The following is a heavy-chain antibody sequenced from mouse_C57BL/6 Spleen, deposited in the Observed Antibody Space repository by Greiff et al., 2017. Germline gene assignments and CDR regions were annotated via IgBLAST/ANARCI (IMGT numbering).Heavy chain of an antibody. J-gene: IGHJ4*01. V-gene: IGHV3-6*01. D-gene: IGHD2-3*01. CDR1: GYSITSGYY. Sequence: DVKLQESGPGLVKPSQSLSLTCSVTGYSITSGYYWNWIRQFPGNKLEWMGYISYDGSNNYNPSLKNRISITRDTSKNQFFLKLNSVTTEDTATYYCAIYDGYYYAMDYWGQGTSVTVSS. CDR3: AIYDGYYYAMDY. CDR2: ISYDGSN.